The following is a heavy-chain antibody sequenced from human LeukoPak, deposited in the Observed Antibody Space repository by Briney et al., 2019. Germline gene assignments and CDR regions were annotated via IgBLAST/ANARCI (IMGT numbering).Heavy chain of an antibody. CDR3: ARDLPEDYGDYYYYGMDV. Sequence: ASVKVSCKASGFTFTSSAVQWVRQARGQRLEWIGWIVVGSGNTNYAQKFQERVTITRDMSTSTAYMELSSLRSEDTAVYYCARDLPEDYGDYYYYGMDVWGQGTTVTVSS. D-gene: IGHD4-17*01. V-gene: IGHV1-58*01. CDR1: GFTFTSSA. CDR2: IVVGSGNT. J-gene: IGHJ6*02.